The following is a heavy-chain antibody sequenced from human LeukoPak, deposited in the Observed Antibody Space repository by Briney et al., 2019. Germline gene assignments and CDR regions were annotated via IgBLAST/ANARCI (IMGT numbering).Heavy chain of an antibody. CDR1: GFTFDDYA. D-gene: IGHD6-13*01. V-gene: IGHV3-9*01. Sequence: GGSLRLSCAASGFTFDDYAMHWVRQAPGKGLEWVSSISWNSGSIGYADSVKGRFTISRDNAKNSLYLQMNSLRAEDTALYYCAKAQGGAATFPHYYAMDVWGQGTTVTVSS. CDR2: ISWNSGSI. J-gene: IGHJ6*02. CDR3: AKAQGGAATFPHYYAMDV.